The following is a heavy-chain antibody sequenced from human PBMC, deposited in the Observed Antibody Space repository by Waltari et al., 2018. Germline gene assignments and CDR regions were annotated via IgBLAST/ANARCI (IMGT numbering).Heavy chain of an antibody. CDR2: FYHGSSAT. V-gene: IGHV5-51*01. CDR1: GYSFTNYW. CDR3: ARLGTPHPSHPDFHD. J-gene: IGHJ4*02. Sequence: EVQLVQSGAEVKKPGESLKISCKASGYSFTNYWIGWVRQVPGRGLEWVGVFYHGSSATTSSPSFQGHVTITADRSITTAFLQWNSLRASDTAIYYCARLGTPHPSHPDFHDWGQGTLVTVSS.